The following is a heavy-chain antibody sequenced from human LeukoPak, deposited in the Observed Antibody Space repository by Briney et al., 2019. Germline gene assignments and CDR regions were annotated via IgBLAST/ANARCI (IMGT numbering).Heavy chain of an antibody. V-gene: IGHV3-7*04. Sequence: GGSLRLSCAASGFTFSSYDVSWVRQAPGKGLEWVANIKQDGSEKFYVDSVKGRFAISRDNAKNSLYLQMNSLRAEDTAVYYCARAMDVWGQGTTVTVSS. CDR1: GFTFSSYD. CDR2: IKQDGSEK. CDR3: ARAMDV. J-gene: IGHJ6*02.